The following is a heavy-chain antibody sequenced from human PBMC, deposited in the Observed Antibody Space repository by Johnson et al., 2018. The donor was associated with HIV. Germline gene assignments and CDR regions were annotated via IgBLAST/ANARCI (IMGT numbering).Heavy chain of an antibody. CDR1: GFTFSSYG. CDR2: IRYDGSND. J-gene: IGHJ3*02. CDR3: AKYTFDI. V-gene: IGHV3-30*02. Sequence: QVQLVESGGGVVQPGGSLKLSWEASGFTFSSYGIPWVRQAPGKGLEWVAFIRYDGSNDYYADTVKGRFTFSRDSSKNTLYLQMNSLRAADTAVYYCAKYTFDIWGQGTMVTVSS.